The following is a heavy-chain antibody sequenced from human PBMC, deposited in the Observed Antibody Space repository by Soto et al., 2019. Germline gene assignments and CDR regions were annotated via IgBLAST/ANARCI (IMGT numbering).Heavy chain of an antibody. D-gene: IGHD6-19*01. CDR1: GFTFSSYG. CDR3: AKDQRYSSGWPHYYYYGMDV. V-gene: IGHV3-30*18. CDR2: ISYDGSNK. J-gene: IGHJ6*02. Sequence: GGSLRLSCAASGFTFSSYGMHWVRQAPGKGLEWVAVISYDGSNKYYADSVKGRFTISRDNSKNTLYLQMNSLRAEDTAVYYCAKDQRYSSGWPHYYYYGMDVWGQGTTVTVSS.